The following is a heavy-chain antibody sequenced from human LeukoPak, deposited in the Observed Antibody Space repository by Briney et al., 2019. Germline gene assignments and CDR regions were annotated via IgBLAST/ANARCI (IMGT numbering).Heavy chain of an antibody. CDR3: ARGRNYHHYGSGIYWFDP. D-gene: IGHD3-10*01. V-gene: IGHV4-31*03. CDR1: GGSISSGGYY. Sequence: SETLSLTCTVSGGSISSGGYYWSWIRQHPGKGLEWIGYIYYSGSTYYNPSLKSRVTISVDTSKNQFSLKLSSATAADTAVYYCARGRNYHHYGSGIYWFDPWGQGTLVTVSS. CDR2: IYYSGST. J-gene: IGHJ5*02.